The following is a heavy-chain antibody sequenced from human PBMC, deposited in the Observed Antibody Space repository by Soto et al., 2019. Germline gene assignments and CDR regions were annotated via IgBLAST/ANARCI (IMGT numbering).Heavy chain of an antibody. Sequence: SETLSLTCTVSGGSISSYYWSWIRQPPGKGLEWIGYIYYSGSTNYNPSLKSRVTISVDTSKNQFSLKLSSVTAADTAVYYCARQQLVGYYYYGMDVWGQGTTVT. D-gene: IGHD6-13*01. J-gene: IGHJ6*02. CDR2: IYYSGST. V-gene: IGHV4-59*08. CDR1: GGSISSYY. CDR3: ARQQLVGYYYYGMDV.